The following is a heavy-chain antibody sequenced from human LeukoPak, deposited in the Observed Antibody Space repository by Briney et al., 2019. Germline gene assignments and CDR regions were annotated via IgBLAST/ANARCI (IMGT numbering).Heavy chain of an antibody. D-gene: IGHD6-19*01. J-gene: IGHJ4*02. CDR3: AKDHSSGWYFDY. CDR2: ISYDGSNK. V-gene: IGHV3-30*18. CDR1: GFTFSSYG. Sequence: GGSLRLSCAASGFTFSSYGMHWVRQAPGKGLEWVAVISYDGSNKYYGDSVKGRFTISRDNSKNTAYLQMNSLRADDTAVYYCAKDHSSGWYFDYWGQGTLVTVSS.